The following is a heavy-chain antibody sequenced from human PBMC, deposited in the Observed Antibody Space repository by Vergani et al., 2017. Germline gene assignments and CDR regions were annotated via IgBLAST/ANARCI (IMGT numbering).Heavy chain of an antibody. CDR1: GFTFDDYT. D-gene: IGHD6-19*01. Sequence: EVQLVESGGVVVQPGGSLRLSCAASGFTFDDYTMHWVRQDPGKGLEWVSLISWDGGSTYYADSVKGRFTISRDNSKNSLYLQMNSLRTEDTALYYCAKEQPGIAVAGGGFDYWGQGTLVTVSS. CDR2: ISWDGGST. CDR3: AKEQPGIAVAGGGFDY. V-gene: IGHV3-43*01. J-gene: IGHJ4*02.